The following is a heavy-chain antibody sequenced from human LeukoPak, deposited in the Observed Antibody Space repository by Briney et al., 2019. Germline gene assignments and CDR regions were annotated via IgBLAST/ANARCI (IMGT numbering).Heavy chain of an antibody. CDR2: IYTSGST. CDR1: GGSISSGSYY. Sequence: SQTLSLTCTVSGGSISSGSYYWSWIRQPAGKGLEWIGRIYTSGSTNYNPSLKSRVTISVDTSKNQFSLKLSSVTAADTAVYYCTRDLEMAFDYWRRGTLVTVSS. D-gene: IGHD5-24*01. J-gene: IGHJ4*02. V-gene: IGHV4-61*02. CDR3: TRDLEMAFDY.